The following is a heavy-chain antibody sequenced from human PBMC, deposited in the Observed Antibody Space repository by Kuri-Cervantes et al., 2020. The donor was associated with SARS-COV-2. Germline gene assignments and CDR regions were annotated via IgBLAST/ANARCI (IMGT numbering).Heavy chain of an antibody. CDR3: AKDVGYFGGMDV. J-gene: IGHJ6*02. V-gene: IGHV3-13*01. CDR1: GFTFSSYD. D-gene: IGHD3-22*01. Sequence: GESLKISCAASGFTFSSYDIHWVRQATGKGLDWVSAIGTAGDTYYADSVKGRFTISRDNSKNTLYLQMNSLRAEDTAVYYCAKDVGYFGGMDVWGQGTTVTVSS. CDR2: IGTAGDT.